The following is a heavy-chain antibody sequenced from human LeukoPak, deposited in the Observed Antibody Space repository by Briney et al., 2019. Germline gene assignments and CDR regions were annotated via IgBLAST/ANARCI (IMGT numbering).Heavy chain of an antibody. CDR1: GFTFDDYA. V-gene: IGHV3-43*02. Sequence: PEGSLRLSYAASGFTFDDYAMHWVRQAPGKGLEWVSLISGDGGSTYYADSVKGRFTISRDNSKNSLYLQMNSLRTEDTALYYCAKDRLGPLFWSGYYTTWGQGTLVTVSS. CDR2: ISGDGGST. D-gene: IGHD3-3*01. CDR3: AKDRLGPLFWSGYYTT. J-gene: IGHJ5*02.